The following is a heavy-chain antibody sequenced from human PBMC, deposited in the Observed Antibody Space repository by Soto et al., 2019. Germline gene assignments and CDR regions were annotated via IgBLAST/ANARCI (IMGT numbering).Heavy chain of an antibody. J-gene: IGHJ4*02. CDR1: GFTFDDYA. D-gene: IGHD3-16*02. Sequence: GGSLRLSCAASGFTFDDYAMHWVRQAPGKGLEWVSLISWDGGSTYYADSVKGRFTISRDNSKNSLYLQMNSLRAEDTALYYCAKDFQSLGELSLGYWGQGTRVTVSS. V-gene: IGHV3-43D*03. CDR3: AKDFQSLGELSLGY. CDR2: ISWDGGST.